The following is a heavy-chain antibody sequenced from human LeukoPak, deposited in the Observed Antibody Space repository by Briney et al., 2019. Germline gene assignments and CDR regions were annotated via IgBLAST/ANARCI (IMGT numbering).Heavy chain of an antibody. CDR1: GGSISSYY. V-gene: IGHV4-4*07. CDR3: ARDRIVVVPAARNDAFDI. Sequence: SETLSLTCTVSGGSISSYYWSWIRQPAGKGPEWIGRIYTSGSTNYNPSLKSRVTMSVDTSKNQFSLKLSSVTAADTAVYYCARDRIVVVPAARNDAFDIWAKGQWSPSLQ. CDR2: IYTSGST. J-gene: IGHJ3*02. D-gene: IGHD2-2*01.